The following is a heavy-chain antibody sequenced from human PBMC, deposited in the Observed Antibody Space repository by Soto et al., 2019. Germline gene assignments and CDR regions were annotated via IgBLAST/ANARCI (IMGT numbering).Heavy chain of an antibody. J-gene: IGHJ4*02. CDR3: ARWAGYKFLDS. Sequence: RGESLKISCKGSGYTFTNYWIAWVRQMPGKGPEWMGIIYPGDSDIIYSPSFQGQVTISAAKSISTAYLQWNSLKASDTAMYYCARWAGYKFLDSWGPGTLVTVSS. CDR2: IYPGDSDI. V-gene: IGHV5-51*01. D-gene: IGHD5-12*01. CDR1: GYTFTNYW.